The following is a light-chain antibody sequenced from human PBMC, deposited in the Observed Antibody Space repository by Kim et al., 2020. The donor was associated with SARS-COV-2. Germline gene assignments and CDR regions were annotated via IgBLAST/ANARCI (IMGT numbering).Light chain of an antibody. J-gene: IGKJ4*01. CDR2: GGD. Sequence: SPGETATLSCRDSQSVSYNYLAWYQQRPGQTPRLLIFGGDTRPIGIPDKFSGSGSGTDFTLTISRLEPEDFAVYYCQQYGSSPLTFGGGTKVDIK. CDR1: QSVSYNY. CDR3: QQYGSSPLT. V-gene: IGKV3-20*01.